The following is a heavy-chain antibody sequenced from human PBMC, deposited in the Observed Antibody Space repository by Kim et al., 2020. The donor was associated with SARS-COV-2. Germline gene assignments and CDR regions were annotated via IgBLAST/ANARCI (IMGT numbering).Heavy chain of an antibody. D-gene: IGHD6-13*01. CDR3: ARSSSSWNGDYYYGMDV. Sequence: LKSRVTISVDRSKNQFSLKLSSVTAADTAVYYCARSSSSWNGDYYYGMDVWGQGTTVTVSS. J-gene: IGHJ6*02. V-gene: IGHV4-39*01.